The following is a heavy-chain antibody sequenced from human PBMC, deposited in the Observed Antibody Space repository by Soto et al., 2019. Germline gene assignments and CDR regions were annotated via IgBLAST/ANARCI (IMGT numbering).Heavy chain of an antibody. D-gene: IGHD6-25*01. CDR1: GFTFSSYA. CDR2: ISGSGGST. Sequence: EVQLLESGGGLVQPGGSLSLSCAASGFTFSSYAMSWVRQAPGKGLEWVSAISGSGGSTYYADSVMGRFTISRDSSKNTRYLQMNSLRAEDTAVYYCAKSCPPRLDLSPNWFDPWGQGTLVTVSS. CDR3: AKSCPPRLDLSPNWFDP. V-gene: IGHV3-23*01. J-gene: IGHJ5*02.